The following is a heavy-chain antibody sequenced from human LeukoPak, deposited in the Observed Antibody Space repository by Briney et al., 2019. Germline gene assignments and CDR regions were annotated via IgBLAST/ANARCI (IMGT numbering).Heavy chain of an antibody. J-gene: IGHJ4*02. CDR1: GASISGGTYY. Sequence: PSETLSLTCSVSGASISGGTYYWGWIRQPPGKGLEWIGSIYYTGSTYDNPSLKTRVTISVDTSKNQFSLKLSSVTAADTAVYYCARRGGSGRAFDYWGQGTLVTVSS. CDR3: ARRGGSGRAFDY. V-gene: IGHV4-39*01. D-gene: IGHD1-26*01. CDR2: IYYTGST.